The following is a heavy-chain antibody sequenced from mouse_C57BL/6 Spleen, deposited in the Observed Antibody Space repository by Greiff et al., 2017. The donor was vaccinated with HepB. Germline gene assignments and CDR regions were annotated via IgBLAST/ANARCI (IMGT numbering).Heavy chain of an antibody. Sequence: QVQLQQPGAELVRPGSSVKLSCKASGYTFTSYWMHWVKQRPIQGLEWIGNIDPSDSETHYNQKFKDKATLTVDKSSSTAYMQLSSLTSEDSAVYYCARGGGLREKFAYWGQGTLVTVSA. V-gene: IGHV1-52*01. J-gene: IGHJ3*01. CDR3: ARGGGLREKFAY. CDR1: GYTFTSYW. D-gene: IGHD2-4*01. CDR2: IDPSDSET.